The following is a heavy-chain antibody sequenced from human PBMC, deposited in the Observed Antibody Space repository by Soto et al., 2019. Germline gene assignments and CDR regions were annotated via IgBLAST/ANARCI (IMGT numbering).Heavy chain of an antibody. D-gene: IGHD5-12*01. Sequence: SGTLSLTCDVSRYSINNNNWWSWVRQPPGGGLEWIGELHHGGSTNYNPSLESRATFSVDISKNQFFLKLSSVTAADTAVYYCTKNSAYALDYWGKGTLVTVSS. J-gene: IGHJ4*02. V-gene: IGHV4-4*02. CDR1: RYSINNNNW. CDR3: TKNSAYALDY. CDR2: LHHGGST.